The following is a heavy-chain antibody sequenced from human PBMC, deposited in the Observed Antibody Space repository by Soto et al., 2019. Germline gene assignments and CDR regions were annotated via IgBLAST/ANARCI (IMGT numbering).Heavy chain of an antibody. Sequence: SETLSLTCAVSGYSISSGYYWGWIRQPPGKGLEWIGSIYHSGSTYYNPSLKSRVTISVDTSKNQFSLKLSSVTAADTAVYYCARDLWRLDYWGQGTLVTVSS. V-gene: IGHV4-38-2*02. J-gene: IGHJ4*02. CDR3: ARDLWRLDY. CDR2: IYHSGST. CDR1: GYSISSGYY. D-gene: IGHD2-21*01.